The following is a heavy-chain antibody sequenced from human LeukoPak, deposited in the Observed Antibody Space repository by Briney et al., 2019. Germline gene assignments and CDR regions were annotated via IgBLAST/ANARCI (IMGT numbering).Heavy chain of an antibody. J-gene: IGHJ6*03. D-gene: IGHD6-6*01. CDR3: ARGLEAARFYYYYYMDV. Sequence: SETLSLTCAVYGGSFSGYYWSWIRQSPGKGLEWIGEINHSGSTNYNPSLKSRVTISVDTSKNQFSLKLSSVTAADTAVYYCARGLEAARFYYYYYMDVWGKGTTVTVSS. CDR1: GGSFSGYY. V-gene: IGHV4-34*01. CDR2: INHSGST.